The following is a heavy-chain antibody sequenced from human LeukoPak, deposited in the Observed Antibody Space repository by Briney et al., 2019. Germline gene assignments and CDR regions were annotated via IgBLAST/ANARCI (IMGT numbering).Heavy chain of an antibody. CDR1: GASISPYY. Sequence: SETLSLTCTVSGASISPYYWNWIRQPAGKGLEWIGRLYPSGSSDYNPSLKSRVSISVGTSNNQFSLRVTSVTAADTAIYYCARHVNGYSEYYFDYWGQGTLVTVSS. CDR2: LYPSGSS. V-gene: IGHV4-4*07. D-gene: IGHD5-18*01. CDR3: ARHVNGYSEYYFDY. J-gene: IGHJ4*02.